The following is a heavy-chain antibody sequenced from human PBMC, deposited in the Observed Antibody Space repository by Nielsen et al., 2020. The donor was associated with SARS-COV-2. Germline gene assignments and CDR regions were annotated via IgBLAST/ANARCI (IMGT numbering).Heavy chain of an antibody. Sequence: GGSLRLSCAASGFTFSDSYMSWIRQAPGKGLEWISYISSSSSYTNYADSLKGRFTISRDNAKNSLYLQMKSLRADDTAVYYCARVDDSSGYYLRNWFDPWGQGTLVTVSS. CDR1: GFTFSDSY. J-gene: IGHJ5*02. D-gene: IGHD3-22*01. CDR3: ARVDDSSGYYLRNWFDP. CDR2: ISSSSSYT. V-gene: IGHV3-11*05.